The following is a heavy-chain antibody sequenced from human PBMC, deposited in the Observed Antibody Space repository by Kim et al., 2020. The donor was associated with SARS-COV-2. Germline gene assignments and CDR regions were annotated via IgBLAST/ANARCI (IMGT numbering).Heavy chain of an antibody. CDR2: ISYDGSNK. D-gene: IGHD3-22*01. V-gene: IGHV3-30-3*01. CDR1: GFTFSSYA. Sequence: GGSLRLSCAASGFTFSSYAMHWVRQAPGKGLEWVAVISYDGSNKYYADSVKGRFTISRDNSKNTLYLQMNSLRAEDTAVYYCARERPTRMIVVPSYAFDIWGQGTMVTVSS. J-gene: IGHJ3*02. CDR3: ARERPTRMIVVPSYAFDI.